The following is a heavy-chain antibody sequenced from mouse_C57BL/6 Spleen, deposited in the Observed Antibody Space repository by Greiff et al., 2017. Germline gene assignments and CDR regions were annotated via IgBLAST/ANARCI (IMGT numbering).Heavy chain of an antibody. CDR2: INPNNGGT. J-gene: IGHJ4*01. D-gene: IGHD1-1*01. CDR1: GYTFTDYN. V-gene: IGHV1-18*01. Sequence: VQLQQPGPELVKPGASVKIPCKASGYTFTDYNMDWVKQSHGKSLEWIGDINPNNGGTIYNQKFKGKATLTVDKSSSTAYMELRSLTSEDTAVYYCASGGCRIYYCGSSCVKAMDYWGQGTLVTVSA. CDR3: ASGGCRIYYCGSSCVKAMDY.